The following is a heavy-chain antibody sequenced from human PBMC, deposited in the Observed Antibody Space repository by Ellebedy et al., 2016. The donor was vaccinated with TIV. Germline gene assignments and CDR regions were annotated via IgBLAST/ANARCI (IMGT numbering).Heavy chain of an antibody. CDR2: ISSSSSTM. V-gene: IGHV3-48*02. Sequence: PGGSLRLSCAASGFTFSSYSLNWVRQAPGTGLEWVSYISSSSSTMYYADSVKGRFTISRDNAKSSLFLQMNSLRDEDTAVYYCARVGVLERRGAFDIWGQGTMVTVSS. D-gene: IGHD1-1*01. J-gene: IGHJ3*02. CDR3: ARVGVLERRGAFDI. CDR1: GFTFSSYS.